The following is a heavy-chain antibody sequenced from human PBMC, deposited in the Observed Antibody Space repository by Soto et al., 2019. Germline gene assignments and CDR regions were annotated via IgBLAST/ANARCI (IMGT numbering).Heavy chain of an antibody. CDR1: GGSISSGGYY. V-gene: IGHV4-31*03. CDR2: IYYSGST. D-gene: IGHD3-10*01. J-gene: IGHJ4*02. Sequence: SETLSLTCTFSGGSISSGGYYWSWIRQHPGKGLEWIGYIYYSGSTYYNPSLKSRVTISVDTSKNQFSLKLSSVTAADTAVYYCARVAGSGSYNFDYWGQGTLVTVSS. CDR3: ARVAGSGSYNFDY.